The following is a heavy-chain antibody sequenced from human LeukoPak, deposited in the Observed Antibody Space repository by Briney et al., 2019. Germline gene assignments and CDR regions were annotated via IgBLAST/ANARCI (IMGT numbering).Heavy chain of an antibody. Sequence: PGGSLSLSCEASGFTFSSYAMSWFRQAPGKGLEWVSGISGNGDSTYYADSVQGRFTISRDNSKNTVYLQMNSLRGEDTAIYFCAKEQTPYTWGQGTLVTVSS. D-gene: IGHD2-2*02. V-gene: IGHV3-23*01. J-gene: IGHJ5*02. CDR2: ISGNGDST. CDR3: AKEQTPYT. CDR1: GFTFSSYA.